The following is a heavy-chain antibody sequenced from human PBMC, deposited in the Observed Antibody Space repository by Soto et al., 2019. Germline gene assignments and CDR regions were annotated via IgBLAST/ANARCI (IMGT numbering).Heavy chain of an antibody. V-gene: IGHV4-4*02. Sequence: ASETLSLTCAVSGDSMTRSVWWTWVRQPPGKGLEWIGEVFHTGNTNYNPSLKSRATMSVDKSTNEFSLKVTSVTAADTAIYYCARKAWVRFDYWGQGALVTVSS. CDR2: VFHTGNT. J-gene: IGHJ4*02. CDR3: ARKAWVRFDY. D-gene: IGHD7-27*01. CDR1: GDSMTRSVW.